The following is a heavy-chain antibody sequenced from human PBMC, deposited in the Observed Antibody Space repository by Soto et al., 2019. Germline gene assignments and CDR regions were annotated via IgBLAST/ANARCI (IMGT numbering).Heavy chain of an antibody. Sequence: QVQLVESGGAESKPGRSLTISCAASGLTLSTYALTWARRPQARGLEWVPVISYDGTNKFYSDSVKGRFTISRDNFKNTLTLQMNSLRADDTAVYSCAKDLQSYGDYDYYCYGMDVWGLGTRVTVSS. J-gene: IGHJ6*02. CDR2: ISYDGTNK. CDR3: AKDLQSYGDYDYYCYGMDV. V-gene: IGHV3-30*18. CDR1: GLTLSTYA. D-gene: IGHD4-17*01.